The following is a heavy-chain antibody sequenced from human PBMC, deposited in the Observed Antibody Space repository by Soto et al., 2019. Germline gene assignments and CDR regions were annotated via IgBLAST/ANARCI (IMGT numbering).Heavy chain of an antibody. D-gene: IGHD6-13*01. CDR3: ARDSPDYSRQQLVPSWFDP. J-gene: IGHJ5*02. CDR1: GDYISSPNW. V-gene: IGHV4-4*02. CDR2: MYHSGSA. Sequence: PSETLSLTCVVYGDYISSPNWWSWVRQPPGKGMEGMGEMYHSGSANYNPSLKSRVTISLDKSKNQFSLKLSSVTAADTAVYYCARDSPDYSRQQLVPSWFDPWGQGTLVTVS.